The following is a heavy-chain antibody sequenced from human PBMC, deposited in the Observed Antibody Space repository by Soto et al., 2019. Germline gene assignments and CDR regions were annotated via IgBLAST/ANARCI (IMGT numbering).Heavy chain of an antibody. CDR3: ASGYDILTGYRL. V-gene: IGHV4-34*01. J-gene: IGHJ4*02. D-gene: IGHD3-9*01. Sequence: PSETLSLTCAVYGGSLSGYYWSWIRQPPGKGLEWIGEINHSGSTNYNPSLKSRVTISVDTSKNQFSLKLSSVTAADTAVYYCASGYDILTGYRLWGQGTLVTVSS. CDR1: GGSLSGYY. CDR2: INHSGST.